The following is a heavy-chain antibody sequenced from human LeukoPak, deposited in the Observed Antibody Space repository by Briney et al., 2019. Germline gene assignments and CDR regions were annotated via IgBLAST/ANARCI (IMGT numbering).Heavy chain of an antibody. CDR3: AHIMITFGGVTRDDAFNF. D-gene: IGHD3-16*01. Sequence: SGPTLVNPTQTLALTCTFTGFSLTASGVGVGWIRQPPGKTLEWLAIIYWDNDDPYSPSLKSRLTITKDPPNTQVFLIMTNLDPVDTATYYCAHIMITFGGVTRDDAFNFWGQGTMVTVSS. CDR2: IYWDNDD. J-gene: IGHJ3*01. V-gene: IGHV2-5*02. CDR1: GFSLTASGVG.